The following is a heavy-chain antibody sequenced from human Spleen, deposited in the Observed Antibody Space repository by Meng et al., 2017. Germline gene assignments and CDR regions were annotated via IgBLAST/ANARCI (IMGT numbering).Heavy chain of an antibody. Sequence: SETLSLTCVVSGGSISSIDWWSWVRQPPGKGLEWIGEIYHGGDTNYNPSLKSRVTISVDTSKNQFSLKLSSVTAADTAVYYCARGGGYIVGATGALDYWGQGTLVTVSS. J-gene: IGHJ4*02. V-gene: IGHV4-4*02. D-gene: IGHD1-26*01. CDR3: ARGGGYIVGATGALDY. CDR2: IYHGGDT. CDR1: GGSISSIDW.